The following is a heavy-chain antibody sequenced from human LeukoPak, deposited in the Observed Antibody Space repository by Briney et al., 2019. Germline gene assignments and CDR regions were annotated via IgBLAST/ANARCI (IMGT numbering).Heavy chain of an antibody. D-gene: IGHD3-16*01. CDR2: ISSRSSNI. J-gene: IGHJ6*02. CDR3: ARIPGGYYYAMDV. CDR1: GFTFSSYS. Sequence: PGGSLRLSCAASGFTFSSYSMNWVRQAPGKGLEWASYISSRSSNIYYADSVKGRFTISRDNAKNSLYLQMNSLRDEDTAVYYCARIPGGYYYAMDVWGQGTTVTVSS. V-gene: IGHV3-48*02.